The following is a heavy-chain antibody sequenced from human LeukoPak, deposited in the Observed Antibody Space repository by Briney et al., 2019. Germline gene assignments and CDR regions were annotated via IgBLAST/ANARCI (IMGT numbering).Heavy chain of an antibody. V-gene: IGHV3-48*04. J-gene: IGHJ3*02. Sequence: GGSLRLSCAASGFTFSSYAMSWVRQAPGKGLEWVSYISSSGSTIYYADSVKGRFTISRDNAKNSLYLQMNSLRAEDTAVYYCASSRDGYADAFDIWGQGTMVTVSS. CDR3: ASSRDGYADAFDI. D-gene: IGHD5-24*01. CDR1: GFTFSSYA. CDR2: ISSSGSTI.